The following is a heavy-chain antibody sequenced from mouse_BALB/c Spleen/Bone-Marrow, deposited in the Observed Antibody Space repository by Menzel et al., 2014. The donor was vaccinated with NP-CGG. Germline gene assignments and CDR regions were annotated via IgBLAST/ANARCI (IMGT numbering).Heavy chain of an antibody. V-gene: IGHV1-7*01. CDR1: GYTFTSYW. J-gene: IGHJ4*01. Sequence: QVQLQQSGAELAKPGASVKMSCKASGYTFTSYWMHWVKQRPGQGLEWIGYINPTSGYTEYNQKFKDKATLTADKSSSTAYMQLGSLTPEDSAVYYCATGYYAMDSWGQGSSVTASS. CDR2: INPTSGYT. CDR3: ATGYYAMDS.